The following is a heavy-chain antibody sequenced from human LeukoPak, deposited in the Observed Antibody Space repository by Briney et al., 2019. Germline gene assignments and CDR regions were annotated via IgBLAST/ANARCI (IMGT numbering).Heavy chain of an antibody. D-gene: IGHD1-26*01. J-gene: IGHJ4*02. Sequence: SETLSLTCTVSGGSISSPSYYWGWIRQPPGKGLEWIGSIYYSGSTYYNPSLKSRVTISVDTSKNQFSLKLSSVTAADTAVYYCARRGSYYYYFDYWGQGTLVTVSS. CDR2: IYYSGST. V-gene: IGHV4-39*01. CDR1: GGSISSPSYY. CDR3: ARRGSYYYYFDY.